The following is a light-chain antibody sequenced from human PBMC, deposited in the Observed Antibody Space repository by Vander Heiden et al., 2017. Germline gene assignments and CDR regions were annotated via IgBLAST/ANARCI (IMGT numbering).Light chain of an antibody. CDR1: SSDVGSYNL. CDR2: EGS. J-gene: IGLJ2*01. V-gene: IGLV2-23*01. CDR3: CSYAGSSTFV. Sequence: QSALTQPASVSGSPGQSITISCTGTSSDVGSYNLVSWYQQHPGKAPKLMIYEGSKRPSAVANRFSGSKSGNTASLTISVLQAEDAADYYCCSYAGSSTFVFGGGTKLTVL.